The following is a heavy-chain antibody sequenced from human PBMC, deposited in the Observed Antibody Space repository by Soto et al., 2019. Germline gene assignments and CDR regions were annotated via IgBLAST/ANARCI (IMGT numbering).Heavy chain of an antibody. CDR2: VYHNGGA. CDR1: GVSIHNSHSF. J-gene: IGHJ5*01. CDR3: GRVVEGATRHTDPDS. D-gene: IGHD2-21*01. Sequence: QVHLQESGPGLVKPSETLSLTCSVSGVSIHNSHSFWAWIRQPPGKGLQFIASVYHNGGAHYNSSLKSRVTISVDTANNQVSLRMRSLTAADTAFYYCGRVVEGATRHTDPDSWGQGILVTVSS. V-gene: IGHV4-39*01.